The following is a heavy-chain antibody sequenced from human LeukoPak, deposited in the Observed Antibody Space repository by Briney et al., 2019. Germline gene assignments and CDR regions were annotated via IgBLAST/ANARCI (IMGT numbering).Heavy chain of an antibody. CDR3: ARVRLYYYDSSGYLDY. CDR2: LSYSGSN. V-gene: IGHV4-61*05. Sequence: KSSETLSLTCTVSGGSISSSSYYWGWIRQPPGKGLEWIGYLSYSGSNNYNPSLKSRVTISVDTSKNQFSLKLSSVTAADTAVYYCARVRLYYYDSSGYLDYWGQGTLVTVSS. J-gene: IGHJ4*02. D-gene: IGHD3-22*01. CDR1: GGSISSSSYY.